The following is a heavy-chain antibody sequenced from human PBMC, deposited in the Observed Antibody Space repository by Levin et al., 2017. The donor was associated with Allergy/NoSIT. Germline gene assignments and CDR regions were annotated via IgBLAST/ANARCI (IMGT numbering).Heavy chain of an antibody. CDR1: GFTFSTYG. CDR3: AREEGRDGKGDGY. Sequence: GESLKISCAASGFTFSTYGMHWVRQAPGKGLEWVAIIWYDGNKKYYADSVRGRFTVSRDNSKNTLYLQMNSLRAEDTAVYYCAREEGRDGKGDGYWGQGTLVTVSS. D-gene: IGHD3-10*01. J-gene: IGHJ4*02. CDR2: IWYDGNKK. V-gene: IGHV3-33*01.